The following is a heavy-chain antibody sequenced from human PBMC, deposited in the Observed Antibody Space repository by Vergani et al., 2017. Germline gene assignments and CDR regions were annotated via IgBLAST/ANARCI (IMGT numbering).Heavy chain of an antibody. Sequence: QVQLVESGGGVVQPGRSLRLSCAASGFTFNQYGMHWVRQAPGKRLEWVAVTWDDGNNKQYADSVKGRFSISRDNSKSTMYLQMNSLRDEDTGVYYCARDLRLLYNRFDPWGQGTLVTVSS. CDR1: GFTFNQYG. D-gene: IGHD1-14*01. J-gene: IGHJ5*02. CDR3: ARDLRLLYNRFDP. CDR2: TWDDGNNK. V-gene: IGHV3-33*01.